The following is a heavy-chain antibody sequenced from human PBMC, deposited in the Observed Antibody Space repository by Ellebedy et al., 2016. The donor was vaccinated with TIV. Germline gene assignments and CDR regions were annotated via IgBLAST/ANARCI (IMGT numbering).Heavy chain of an antibody. V-gene: IGHV3-23*01. CDR1: GYTFSGYA. CDR2: IIVSLHTT. CDR3: TLDSGFVAAAGTGY. J-gene: IGHJ4*02. D-gene: IGHD6-25*01. Sequence: PGGSLRLSCVGSGYTFSGYAMSWVRQAPGKGLEWISGIIVSLHTTHYADPVEGRFTISRDNSKNTLYLHMNSLRAEDTATYFCTLDSGFVAAAGTGYWGQGTLVTVSS.